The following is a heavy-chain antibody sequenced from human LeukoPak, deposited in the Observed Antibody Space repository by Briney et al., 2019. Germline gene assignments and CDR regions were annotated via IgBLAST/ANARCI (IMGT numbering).Heavy chain of an antibody. J-gene: IGHJ4*02. CDR2: INHSGST. D-gene: IGHD3-22*01. Sequence: GSLRLSCAASGFTFSSYAMSWVRQAPGKGLEWIGEINHSGSTNYNPSLKSRATISVDTSKNQFSLKLSSVTAADTAVYYCARGDPNDSSGYYALRIFDYWGQGTLVTVSS. CDR3: ARGDPNDSSGYYALRIFDY. CDR1: GFTFSSYA. V-gene: IGHV4-34*01.